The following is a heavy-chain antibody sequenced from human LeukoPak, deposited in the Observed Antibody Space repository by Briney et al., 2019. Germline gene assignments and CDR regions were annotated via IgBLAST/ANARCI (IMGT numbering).Heavy chain of an antibody. CDR3: ASYGGNSVFDY. D-gene: IGHD4-23*01. Sequence: QPGGSLRLSCAASGFTFSSYAMHWVRQAPGKGLEWVAVISYDGSNKYYADSVKGRFTISRDNSKNTLYLQMNSLRAEDTAVYYCASYGGNSVFDYWGQGTLVTVSS. J-gene: IGHJ4*02. CDR2: ISYDGSNK. V-gene: IGHV3-30*04. CDR1: GFTFSSYA.